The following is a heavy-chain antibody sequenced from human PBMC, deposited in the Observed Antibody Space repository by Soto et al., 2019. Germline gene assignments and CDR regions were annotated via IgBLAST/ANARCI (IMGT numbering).Heavy chain of an antibody. V-gene: IGHV4-39*01. CDR2: IFYSGST. Sequence: SETLSLTCTVSGGSISSSSYYWGWIRQPPGKGLEWIGSIFYSGSTYYNLSLKSRVTISVATSKNQFSLKLSSVTAADTAVYYCVRHGWISHSSSYNWFDPWGQGTLVTVFS. J-gene: IGHJ5*02. CDR1: GGSISSSSYY. CDR3: VRHGWISHSSSYNWFDP. D-gene: IGHD6-13*01.